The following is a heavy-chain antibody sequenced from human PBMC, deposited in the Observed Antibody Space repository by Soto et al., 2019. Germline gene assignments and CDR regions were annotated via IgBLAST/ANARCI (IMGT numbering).Heavy chain of an antibody. CDR1: GFTVSSNY. V-gene: IGHV3-53*01. J-gene: IGHJ4*02. D-gene: IGHD1-1*01. CDR3: ARDELGPERWVHQAN. CDR2: IYSGGST. Sequence: EVQLVESGGGLIQPGGSLRLSCAASGFTVSSNYMSWVRQAPGKGLEWVSVIYSGGSTSYADSVKGRFTISRDNSKNTLYLQMNSLRAEDTALYYCARDELGPERWVHQANWGQGTLVTVSS.